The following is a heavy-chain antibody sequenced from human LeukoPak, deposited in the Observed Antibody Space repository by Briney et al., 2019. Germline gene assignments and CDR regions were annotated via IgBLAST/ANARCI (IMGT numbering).Heavy chain of an antibody. CDR3: ARLRLTGYAYFDY. J-gene: IGHJ4*02. V-gene: IGHV4-34*01. CDR1: GGSFSGYY. CDR2: INHSGST. D-gene: IGHD3-9*01. Sequence: SETLSLTCAVYGGSFSGYYWSWIRQPPGKGLEWIREINHSGSTNYNPSLKSRVTISVDTSKNQFSLKLSSVTAADTAVYYCARLRLTGYAYFDYWGQGTLVTVSS.